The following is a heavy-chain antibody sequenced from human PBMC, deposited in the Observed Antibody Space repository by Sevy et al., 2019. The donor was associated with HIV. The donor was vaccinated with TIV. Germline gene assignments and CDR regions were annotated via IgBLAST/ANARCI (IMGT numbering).Heavy chain of an antibody. CDR1: GGSISSGGYY. CDR3: ASVPFKASSVFDY. D-gene: IGHD3-22*01. J-gene: IGHJ4*02. Sequence: SETLSLTCTVSGGSISSGGYYWSWIRQPPGKGLEWIGYIYYSGSTYYNPSLKSRVTISVDTSKNQFSLKLSSVTAADTAVYYCASVPFKASSVFDYWGQGTLVTVSS. V-gene: IGHV4-31*03. CDR2: IYYSGST.